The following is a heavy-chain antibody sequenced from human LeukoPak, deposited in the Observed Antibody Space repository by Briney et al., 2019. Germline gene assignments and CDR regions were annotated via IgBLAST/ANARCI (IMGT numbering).Heavy chain of an antibody. CDR3: ARGRLSMVRAPFDY. CDR2: ISGSGSST. D-gene: IGHD3-10*01. V-gene: IGHV3-23*01. CDR1: GFTFSSYA. J-gene: IGHJ4*02. Sequence: GGSLRLSCAASGFTFSSYAMSWVRQAPGKGLEWVSTISGSGSSTYYADSVKGRFTISRDNSKTTLYLQMNSLRAEDTAVYYCARGRLSMVRAPFDYWGQGTLVTVSS.